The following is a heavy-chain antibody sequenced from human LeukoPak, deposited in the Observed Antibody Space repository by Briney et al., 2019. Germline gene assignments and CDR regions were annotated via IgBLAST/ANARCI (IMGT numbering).Heavy chain of an antibody. CDR3: ARDEFVRSSGWYGIYYFDY. CDR2: MNPNSGNT. Sequence: GASVKVSCKASGYTFTSYDINWVRQATGQGLEWMGWMNPNSGNTGYAQKFQGRVTMTRNTSISTAYMELSSLRSEDTAVYYCARDEFVRSSGWYGIYYFDYWGQGTLVTVSS. D-gene: IGHD6-19*01. V-gene: IGHV1-8*01. CDR1: GYTFTSYD. J-gene: IGHJ4*02.